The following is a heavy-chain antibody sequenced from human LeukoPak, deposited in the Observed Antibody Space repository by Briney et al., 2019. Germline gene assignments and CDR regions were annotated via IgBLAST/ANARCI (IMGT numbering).Heavy chain of an antibody. V-gene: IGHV3-30*18. CDR2: ISYDGSYK. J-gene: IGHJ6*02. CDR1: GFTFSSYG. CDR3: AKQGPLYGMDV. Sequence: GGSLRLSCAASGFTFSSYGMPWVRQAPGKGLEWVAVISYDGSYKDFADSVKGRFTISRDNSKSTLHLQMNSLRAEDTAVYFCAKQGPLYGMDVWGQGTTVTVSS.